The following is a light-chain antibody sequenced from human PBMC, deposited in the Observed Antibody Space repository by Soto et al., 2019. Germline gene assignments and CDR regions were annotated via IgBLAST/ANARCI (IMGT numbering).Light chain of an antibody. Sequence: DIQMTQSPSTLSASVRGRVTITCRASQTVSTWLAWYQQKPGKAPKVMIYDASRLENGVPPRFSGSGSGTEFTLTISSLQPDEFATYYCQQYSTSSRTVGQGTKVDI. CDR1: QTVSTW. V-gene: IGKV1-5*01. CDR3: QQYSTSSRT. CDR2: DAS. J-gene: IGKJ1*01.